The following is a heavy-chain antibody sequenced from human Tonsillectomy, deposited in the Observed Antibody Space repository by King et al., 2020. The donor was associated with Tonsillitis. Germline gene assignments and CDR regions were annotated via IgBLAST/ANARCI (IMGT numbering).Heavy chain of an antibody. CDR2: IYHIGST. D-gene: IGHD5-12*01. CDR3: AREITGYSGYDDAFDI. CDR1: GGSISSSNW. J-gene: IGHJ3*02. Sequence: QLQESGPGLVKPSGTLSLTCAVSGGSISSSNWRSWVRQPPGKGLEWIGEIYHIGSTNYNPSLKSRVTISVDTSKNQFSLKLSSVTAADTAVYYCAREITGYSGYDDAFDIWGQGTMVTVSS. V-gene: IGHV4-4*02.